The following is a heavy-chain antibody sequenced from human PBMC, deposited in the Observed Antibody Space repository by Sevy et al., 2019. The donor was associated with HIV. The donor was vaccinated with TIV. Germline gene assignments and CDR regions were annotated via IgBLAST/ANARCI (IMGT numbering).Heavy chain of an antibody. CDR1: GFTVSSNY. J-gene: IGHJ6*02. V-gene: IGHV3-53*01. Sequence: GESLKISCAASGFTVSSNYMSWVRQAPGKGLEWVSVIYSGGTTYYADSVKGRFTISRDNSKNTLYLQMNNLRAEDTAVYYCAREREFTIFGVLIEYGMDVWGQGTTVTVSS. CDR3: AREREFTIFGVLIEYGMDV. CDR2: IYSGGTT. D-gene: IGHD3-3*01.